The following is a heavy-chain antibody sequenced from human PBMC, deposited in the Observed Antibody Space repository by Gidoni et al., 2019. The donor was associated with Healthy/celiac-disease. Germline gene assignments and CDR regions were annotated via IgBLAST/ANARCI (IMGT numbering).Heavy chain of an antibody. Sequence: QLQLQESGPGLVKPSETLSLTCTVSGGSISSSSYYWGWIRQPPGKGLEWIGSIYYSGSTYYNPSLKSRVTISVDTSKNQFSLKLSSVTAADTAVYYCARLAAVAGKGDYWGQGTLVTVSS. D-gene: IGHD6-19*01. J-gene: IGHJ4*02. CDR1: GGSISSSSYY. V-gene: IGHV4-39*01. CDR3: ARLAAVAGKGDY. CDR2: IYYSGST.